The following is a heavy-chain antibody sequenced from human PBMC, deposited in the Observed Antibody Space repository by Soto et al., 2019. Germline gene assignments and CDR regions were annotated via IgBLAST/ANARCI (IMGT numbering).Heavy chain of an antibody. J-gene: IGHJ5*02. CDR1: GYTFTSYA. V-gene: IGHV1-3*01. D-gene: IGHD3-10*01. Sequence: ASVKVSCKASGYTFTSYAMHWVRQAPGQRLEWMGWINAGNGNTNHAQKLQGRVTMTTDTSTSTAYMELRSLRSDDTAVYYCARGVGSGTYYNQYNWFDPWGQGTLVTVSS. CDR2: INAGNGNT. CDR3: ARGVGSGTYYNQYNWFDP.